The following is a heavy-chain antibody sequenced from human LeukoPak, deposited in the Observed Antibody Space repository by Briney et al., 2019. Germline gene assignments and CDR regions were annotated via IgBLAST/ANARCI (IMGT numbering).Heavy chain of an antibody. V-gene: IGHV3-23*01. J-gene: IGHJ4*02. D-gene: IGHD3-22*01. CDR3: AKDDGVGYYYDSSGYYDY. CDR2: ISGSGGST. CDR1: GFTFSSYG. Sequence: GGTLRLSCAASGFTFSSYGMSWVRQAPGKGLEWVSAISGSGGSTYYADSVKGRFTISRDNSKNTLYLQMNSLRAEDTAVYYCAKDDGVGYYYDSSGYYDYWGQGTLVTVSS.